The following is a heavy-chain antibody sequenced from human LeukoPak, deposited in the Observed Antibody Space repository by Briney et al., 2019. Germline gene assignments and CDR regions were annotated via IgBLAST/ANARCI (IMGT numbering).Heavy chain of an antibody. Sequence: PGGSLRLSCAASGFTFSSYGMHWVRQAPGKGLEWVAVIWYDGSNKYYADSVKGRFTISRGNSKNTLYLQMNSLRAEDTAVYYCARGMCSSTSCYPNDYWGQGTLVTVSS. V-gene: IGHV3-33*01. CDR3: ARGMCSSTSCYPNDY. J-gene: IGHJ4*02. D-gene: IGHD2-2*01. CDR1: GFTFSSYG. CDR2: IWYDGSNK.